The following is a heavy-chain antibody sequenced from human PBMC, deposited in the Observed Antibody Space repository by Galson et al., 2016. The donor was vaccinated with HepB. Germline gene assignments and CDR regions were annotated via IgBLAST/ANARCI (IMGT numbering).Heavy chain of an antibody. V-gene: IGHV1-3*01. D-gene: IGHD3-16*01. CDR2: INAGNGNT. CDR3: AREGRGAYSNTIDS. J-gene: IGHJ4*02. Sequence: SVKVSCKASGYTFTSYTIHWVRQAPGQRLEWMGWINAGNGNTKYSQKFQGRVTITRDTSASTAYMELNSLRAEDTAVYYCAREGRGAYSNTIDSWGQGTLVTVSS. CDR1: GYTFTSYT.